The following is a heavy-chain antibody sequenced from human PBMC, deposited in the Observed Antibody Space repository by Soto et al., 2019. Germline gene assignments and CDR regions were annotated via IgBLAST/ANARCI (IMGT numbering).Heavy chain of an antibody. D-gene: IGHD3-9*01. V-gene: IGHV3-33*01. CDR2: IWYDGINK. CDR1: GFTFSSYG. J-gene: IGHJ4*02. Sequence: PGGSLRLSCAASGFTFSSYGMHWVRQAPGKGLEWVAVIWYDGINKYYADSVKGRFTISRDNSKNTLYLQMNSLRAEDTAVYYCARDIGHYDILTGYHPRPQGIDYWGQGPMIPVYS. CDR3: ARDIGHYDILTGYHPRPQGIDY.